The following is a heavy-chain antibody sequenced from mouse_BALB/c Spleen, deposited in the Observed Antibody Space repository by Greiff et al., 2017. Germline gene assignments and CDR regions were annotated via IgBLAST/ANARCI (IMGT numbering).Heavy chain of an antibody. CDR2: IDTSDSYT. J-gene: IGHJ4*01. CDR1: GYTFTDYW. CDR3: ASGYPYYYAMDY. Sequence: QVQLQQPGAELVMPGASVKMSCKASGYTFTDYWMHWVKQRPGQGLEWIGAIDTSDSYTSYNQKFKGKATFTADTSSNTAYMQLSSLTSEDSAVYYCASGYPYYYAMDYWGQGTSVTVSS. D-gene: IGHD2-14*01. V-gene: IGHV1-69*01.